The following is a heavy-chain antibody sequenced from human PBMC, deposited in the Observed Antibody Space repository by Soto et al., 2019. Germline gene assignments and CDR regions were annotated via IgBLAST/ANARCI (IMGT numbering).Heavy chain of an antibody. V-gene: IGHV3-23*01. Sequence: GGSLRLSCAASGFTFSSYAMSWVRQAPGKGLEWVSAISGSGGSTYYADSVKGRFTISRDNSKNTLYLQMNSLRAEDTAVYYCAKDQLALGLVVPAATPSTWDYWGQGTLVTVSS. D-gene: IGHD2-2*01. J-gene: IGHJ4*02. CDR1: GFTFSSYA. CDR3: AKDQLALGLVVPAATPSTWDY. CDR2: ISGSGGST.